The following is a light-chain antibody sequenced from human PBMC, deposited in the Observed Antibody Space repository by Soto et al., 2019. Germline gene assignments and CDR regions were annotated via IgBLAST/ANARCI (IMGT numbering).Light chain of an antibody. CDR3: SSYTSSSTLLYV. V-gene: IGLV2-14*01. CDR2: ELS. Sequence: QSVLTQPASVSGSPGQSITISCTGTSSDVGGYNHVSWYQQYPGKAPKDIIYELSNRPSGISNRFSGSKSGNTASLTISGLQAEDEADYYCSSYTSSSTLLYVFGTGTKLTVL. CDR1: SSDVGGYNH. J-gene: IGLJ1*01.